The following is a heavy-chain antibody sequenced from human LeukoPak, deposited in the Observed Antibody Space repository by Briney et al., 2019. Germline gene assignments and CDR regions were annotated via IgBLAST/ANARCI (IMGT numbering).Heavy chain of an antibody. CDR1: GFTFSSYW. V-gene: IGHV3-74*01. D-gene: IGHD3-9*01. J-gene: IGHJ4*02. CDR3: ARGSRFFDWLFFDY. CDR2: MNGDGIFT. Sequence: GGSLRLSCAASGFTFSSYWMHWVRQVPGKGLVWISRMNGDGIFTNYADSVKGRFTISRDNTKNSLYLQMNSLRAEDTAVYYCARGSRFFDWLFFDYWGQGTLVTVSS.